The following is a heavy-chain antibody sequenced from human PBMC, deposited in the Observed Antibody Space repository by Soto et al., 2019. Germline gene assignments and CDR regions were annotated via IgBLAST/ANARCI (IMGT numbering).Heavy chain of an antibody. CDR2: ISSSTTYI. CDR3: ARSRSYDREYSSSSDY. Sequence: EVQLVESGGGLVKPGGSLRLSCAASGFTFSSYSMNWVRQAPGKGLEWVSSISSSTTYIYYADSVKGRFTISRDNAKNSLDLQMNSLRAEDTAVYYCARSRSYDREYSSSSDYWGQGTLVTVSS. CDR1: GFTFSSYS. D-gene: IGHD6-6*01. J-gene: IGHJ4*02. V-gene: IGHV3-21*01.